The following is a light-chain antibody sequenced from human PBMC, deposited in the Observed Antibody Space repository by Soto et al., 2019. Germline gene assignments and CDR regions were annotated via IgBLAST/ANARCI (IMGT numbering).Light chain of an antibody. Sequence: AIRMTQSPSSLSASTGDRVTSTCRASQGISSYLAWYQQKPGKAPKLLFYAASTLQSGVPSRFRGSGSGTDFTLTISCLQSEDFATYYCQQYYSYPWTSGQGTKVEIK. CDR1: QGISSY. V-gene: IGKV1-8*01. CDR2: AAS. J-gene: IGKJ1*01. CDR3: QQYYSYPWT.